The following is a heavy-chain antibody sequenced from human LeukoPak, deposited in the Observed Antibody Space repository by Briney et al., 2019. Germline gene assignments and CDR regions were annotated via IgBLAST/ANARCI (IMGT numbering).Heavy chain of an antibody. CDR2: ISYDGSNK. V-gene: IGHV3-30-3*01. J-gene: IGHJ4*02. CDR1: GFTFSSYA. D-gene: IGHD3-3*01. CDR3: ARDSYYDFWSGYYYYFDY. Sequence: GGSLRLSCAASGFTFSSYAMHWVRQAPGKGLEWVAVISYDGSNKYYADSVKGRFTISRDNSKNTLYLQMNSLRAEDTAVYCCARDSYYDFWSGYYYYFDYWGQGTLVTVSS.